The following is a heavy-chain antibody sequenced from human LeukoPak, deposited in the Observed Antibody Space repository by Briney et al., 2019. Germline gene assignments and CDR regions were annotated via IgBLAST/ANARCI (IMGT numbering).Heavy chain of an antibody. D-gene: IGHD6-13*01. CDR3: AKDTGYSSSGDAFDI. CDR1: GFTFDDYA. V-gene: IGHV3-9*03. J-gene: IGHJ3*02. Sequence: GGSLRLSCAASGFTFDDYAMHWVRQAPGKGLEWDSGISWNSGSIGYADSVKGRFTISRDNAKNSLYLQMNSLRAEDMALYYCAKDTGYSSSGDAFDIWGQGTMVTVSS. CDR2: ISWNSGSI.